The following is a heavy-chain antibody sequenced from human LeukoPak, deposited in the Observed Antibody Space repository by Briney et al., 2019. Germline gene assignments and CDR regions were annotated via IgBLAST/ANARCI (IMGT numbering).Heavy chain of an antibody. CDR2: ISSSSSYI. D-gene: IGHD1-26*01. CDR3: ARVSSGSYFDY. V-gene: IGHV3-21*01. Sequence: GGSLRLSCAASGFTFSSYSMNWVRQAPGKGLEWVSSISSSSSYIYYADSVKGRFTISRDNAKNSLYLQMNSLRAEDTAVYYCARVSSGSYFDYWGQGTLVTVSS. J-gene: IGHJ4*02. CDR1: GFTFSSYS.